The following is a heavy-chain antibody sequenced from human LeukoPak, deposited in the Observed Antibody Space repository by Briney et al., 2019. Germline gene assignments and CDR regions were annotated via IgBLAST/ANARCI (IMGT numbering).Heavy chain of an antibody. CDR3: AKADPLGTPDYGMDV. V-gene: IGHV3-30*18. D-gene: IGHD1-26*01. CDR2: ISYDGSNK. CDR1: GSTFSSYG. Sequence: QPGRSLTLSCPASGSTFSSYGMHWVRQAPGKGREWEAVISYDGSNKNYADSVKGRFTISRDNSKNTLYLQMNSLKAEDTAVHYCAKADPLGTPDYGMDVWGQGTLVTVSS. J-gene: IGHJ6*02.